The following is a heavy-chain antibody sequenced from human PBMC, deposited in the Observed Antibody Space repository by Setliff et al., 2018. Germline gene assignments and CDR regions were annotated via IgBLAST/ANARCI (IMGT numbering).Heavy chain of an antibody. CDR2: ISVYSGNS. Sequence: ASVKVSCKASGYSFSDSAVNWVRQAPGQGLEWVGWISVYSGNSYYAQKLQDRVTLTTYTSTTTAYVELRSLRPDDTAVYYCARPHGGDYAFDIWGQGTTVTVSS. CDR1: GYSFSDSA. J-gene: IGHJ3*02. V-gene: IGHV1-18*01. D-gene: IGHD4-17*01. CDR3: ARPHGGDYAFDI.